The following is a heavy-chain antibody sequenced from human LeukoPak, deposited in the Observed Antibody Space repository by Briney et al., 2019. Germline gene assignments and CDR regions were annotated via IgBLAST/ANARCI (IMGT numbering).Heavy chain of an antibody. CDR1: GGSISSYY. J-gene: IGHJ6*03. Sequence: SETLSLTCTVSGGSISSYYWSCIRQPPGKGLEWIGYIYYSGSTNYNPSLKSRVTISVDTSKNQFSLKLSSVTAADTAVYYCAREVLSSSWPYYYYYMDVWGKGTTVTVSS. CDR2: IYYSGST. CDR3: AREVLSSSWPYYYYYMDV. D-gene: IGHD6-13*01. V-gene: IGHV4-59*01.